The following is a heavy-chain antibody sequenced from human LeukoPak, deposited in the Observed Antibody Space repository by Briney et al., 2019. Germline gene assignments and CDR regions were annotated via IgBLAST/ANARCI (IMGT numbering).Heavy chain of an antibody. CDR2: INAGNGNT. J-gene: IGHJ5*02. V-gene: IGHV1-3*01. Sequence: ASVKVSCKASGYTFTSYAMHWVRQAPGQRLEWMGWINAGNGNTKYSQKFQGRVTITRDTSASTAYMELSSLRSEDTAVYYCARDPVPGSSWYNWFDPWAREPWSPSPQ. CDR1: GYTFTSYA. CDR3: ARDPVPGSSWYNWFDP. D-gene: IGHD6-13*01.